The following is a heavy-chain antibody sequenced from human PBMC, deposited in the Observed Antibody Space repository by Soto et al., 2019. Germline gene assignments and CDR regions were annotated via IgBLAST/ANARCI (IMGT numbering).Heavy chain of an antibody. D-gene: IGHD3-9*01. Sequence: SETLSLTCAVSGGSISSSNWWSWVRQPPGKGLEWIGEIYHSGSTNYNPSLKSRVTISVDKSKNQFSLKLSSVTAADTAVYYCARAGNVLRYFDWPPSFDYWGQGTLVTVSS. J-gene: IGHJ4*02. V-gene: IGHV4-4*02. CDR2: IYHSGST. CDR3: ARAGNVLRYFDWPPSFDY. CDR1: GGSISSSNW.